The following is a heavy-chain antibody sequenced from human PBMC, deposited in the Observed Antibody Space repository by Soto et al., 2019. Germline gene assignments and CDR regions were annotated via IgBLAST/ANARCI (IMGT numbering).Heavy chain of an antibody. V-gene: IGHV3-23*01. Sequence: GGSLRLSCAASGFTFSSYAMSWVRQAPGKGLEWVSAISGSGGSTYYADSVKGRFTISRDNSKNTLYLQMNSLRAEDTAVYYCAKSIKFFYDSSGYYYLYDFSGQGSLVIVSS. CDR1: GFTFSSYA. CDR2: ISGSGGST. CDR3: AKSIKFFYDSSGYYYLYDF. D-gene: IGHD3-22*01. J-gene: IGHJ4*02.